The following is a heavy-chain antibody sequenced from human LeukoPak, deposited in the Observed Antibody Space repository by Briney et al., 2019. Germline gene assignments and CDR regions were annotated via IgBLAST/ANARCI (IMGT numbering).Heavy chain of an antibody. Sequence: GGSLRLSCAASGFTFDDYAMHWVRQAPGKGLEWVSGISWNSGSIGYADSVKGRFTISRDNAKNSLYLQTNSLRAEDTALYYCARIASSSWYGFDYWGQGTLVTVSS. CDR2: ISWNSGSI. CDR1: GFTFDDYA. V-gene: IGHV3-9*01. CDR3: ARIASSSWYGFDY. D-gene: IGHD6-13*01. J-gene: IGHJ4*02.